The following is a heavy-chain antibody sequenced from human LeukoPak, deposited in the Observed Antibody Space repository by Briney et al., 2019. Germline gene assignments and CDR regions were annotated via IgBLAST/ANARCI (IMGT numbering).Heavy chain of an antibody. CDR2: ISYDGSNK. Sequence: GRSLRLSCAASGFTFSSYAMHWVRQVPGKGLEWVAVISYDGSNKYYADSVKGRFTISRDNSKNTLYLQMNSLRAEDTAVYYCAVVAATADFDYWGQGTLVTVSS. CDR1: GFTFSSYA. CDR3: AVVAATADFDY. V-gene: IGHV3-30*04. D-gene: IGHD2-15*01. J-gene: IGHJ4*02.